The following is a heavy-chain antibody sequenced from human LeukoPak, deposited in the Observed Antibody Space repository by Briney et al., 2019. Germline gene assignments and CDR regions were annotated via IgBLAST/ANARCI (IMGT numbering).Heavy chain of an antibody. V-gene: IGHV4-61*02. J-gene: IGHJ4*02. CDR2: IYTSGST. CDR1: GGSISSGSYY. Sequence: SETLSLTCTVSGGSISSGSYYWSWIRQPAGKGLEWIGRIYTSGSTNYNPSLKSRVTISVDTSKNQFSLKLSSVTAADTAVYYCARQGEWVFDYWGQGTLVTVSS. D-gene: IGHD3-10*01. CDR3: ARQGEWVFDY.